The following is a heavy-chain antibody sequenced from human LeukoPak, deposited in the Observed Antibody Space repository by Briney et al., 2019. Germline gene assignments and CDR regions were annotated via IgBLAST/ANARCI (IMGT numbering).Heavy chain of an antibody. D-gene: IGHD3-22*01. J-gene: IGHJ4*02. CDR3: ARYYYDSSGYYVARFDY. CDR2: IDPSDSYT. V-gene: IGHV5-10-1*01. CDR1: GYSFTSYW. Sequence: GESLRISCKGSGYSFTSYWISWVRQMPGKGLEWMGRIDPSDSYTNYSPSFQGHVTISADKSISTAYLRWSSLKASDTAMYYCARYYYDSSGYYVARFDYWGQGTLVTVSS.